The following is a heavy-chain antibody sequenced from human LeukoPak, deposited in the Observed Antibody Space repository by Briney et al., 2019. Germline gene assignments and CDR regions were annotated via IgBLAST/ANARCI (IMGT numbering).Heavy chain of an antibody. CDR1: GFTFSSYS. Sequence: GRSLRLSCAASGFTFSSYSMNWVRQAPGKGLEWVSSISSSSNIYYADSVRGRFTISRDNAKNSLYLQMNSLRAEDTAVYYCARVVPAARRYYGMDVWGQGTTVTVSS. V-gene: IGHV3-21*01. J-gene: IGHJ6*02. CDR3: ARVVPAARRYYGMDV. CDR2: ISSSSNI. D-gene: IGHD2-2*01.